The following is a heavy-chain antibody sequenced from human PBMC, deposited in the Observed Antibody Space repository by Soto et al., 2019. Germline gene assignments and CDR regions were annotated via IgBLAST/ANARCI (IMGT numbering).Heavy chain of an antibody. J-gene: IGHJ4*02. V-gene: IGHV2-26*01. Sequence: QVTLKESGPVLVKPTETLTLTCTVSGFSLSNGRMGVSWIRQPPGKALEWLAHIFSNDEKSYIPSLKSRLTISKDTSTSQLVLTMTNMDPVDTATYYCARIRRYYDILTGPSFDYWGQGTLVTVSS. D-gene: IGHD3-9*01. CDR1: GFSLSNGRMG. CDR3: ARIRRYYDILTGPSFDY. CDR2: IFSNDEK.